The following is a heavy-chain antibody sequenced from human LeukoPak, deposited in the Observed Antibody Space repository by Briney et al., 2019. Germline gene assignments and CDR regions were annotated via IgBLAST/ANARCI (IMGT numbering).Heavy chain of an antibody. J-gene: IGHJ6*03. CDR2: IYYSGCT. D-gene: IGHD4-11*01. V-gene: IGHV4-31*03. CDR3: TRVTALITRDYYSYHMDV. CDR1: GGSISSGGYY. Sequence: SETLSLTCTVSGGSISSGGYYWSWIRQNPGKGLEWLGYIYYSGCTYYNPSLKSRVTISVDTSKNQFSLRLSSVTAADTAMYYCTRVTALITRDYYSYHMDVWGKGATVTVSS.